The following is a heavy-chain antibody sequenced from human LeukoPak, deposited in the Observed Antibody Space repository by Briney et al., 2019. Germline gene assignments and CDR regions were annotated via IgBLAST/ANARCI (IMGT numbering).Heavy chain of an antibody. CDR1: GYTFTSYD. Sequence: ASVKVSCKASGYTFTSYDINWVRQATGQGLEWMGLMNPNSGNTGYAQKFQGRVTMTRNTSISTAYMELSSLRSEDTAVYYCASGYCSGGSCYSGYWGQGTLVTVSS. D-gene: IGHD2-15*01. V-gene: IGHV1-8*01. J-gene: IGHJ4*02. CDR3: ASGYCSGGSCYSGY. CDR2: MNPNSGNT.